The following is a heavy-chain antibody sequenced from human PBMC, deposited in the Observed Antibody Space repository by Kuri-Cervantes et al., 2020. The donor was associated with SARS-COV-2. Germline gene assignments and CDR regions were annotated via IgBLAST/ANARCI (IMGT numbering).Heavy chain of an antibody. CDR2: IIPVFGTT. CDR1: GGTFSSFG. V-gene: IGHV1-69*13. D-gene: IGHD1-1*01. CDR3: AIVLLERQPSAFDY. Sequence: SVTVSCKASGGTFSSFGFNWVRQAPGQGLEWMGGIIPVFGTTDYAQKFHGRFTIVADESTNTAYMDLSRLKSDDTAVYYCAIVLLERQPSAFDYWGQGTQVTVSS. J-gene: IGHJ4*02.